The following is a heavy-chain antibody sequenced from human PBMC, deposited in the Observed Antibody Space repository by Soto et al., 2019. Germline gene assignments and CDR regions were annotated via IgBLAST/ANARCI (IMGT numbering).Heavy chain of an antibody. J-gene: IGHJ4*02. D-gene: IGHD2-21*02. CDR1: GGSISSGGYS. V-gene: IGHV4-30-2*01. Sequence: PSETLCLTCAVSGGSISSGGYSWSWIRQPPGKGLEWIGYIYHSGSTYYNPSLKSRVTISVDTSKNQFSLKLSSVTAADTAVYYCAGSTVVTLFDYWGQGTLVTVSS. CDR3: AGSTVVTLFDY. CDR2: IYHSGST.